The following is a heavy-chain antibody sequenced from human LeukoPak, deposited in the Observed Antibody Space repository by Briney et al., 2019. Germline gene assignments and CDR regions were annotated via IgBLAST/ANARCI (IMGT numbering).Heavy chain of an antibody. Sequence: GGSLRLSCAASGFTFSDHYMDWVRQAPGKGLEWVGRSRNKANSYTTEYAASVKGRFTISRDASKNSLYVQMNSLKTADTAMYYCTRVGDCSNNRCYGAVDYWGQGTLVTVSS. D-gene: IGHD2-2*01. CDR1: GFTFSDHY. J-gene: IGHJ4*02. CDR3: TRVGDCSNNRCYGAVDY. CDR2: SRNKANSYTT. V-gene: IGHV3-72*01.